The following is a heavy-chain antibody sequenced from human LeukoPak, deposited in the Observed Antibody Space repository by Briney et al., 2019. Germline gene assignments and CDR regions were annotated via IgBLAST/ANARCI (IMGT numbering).Heavy chain of an antibody. CDR3: ARATVTMIYYYYYYMDV. V-gene: IGHV4-39*01. D-gene: IGHD4-17*01. CDR2: IYYSGST. J-gene: IGHJ6*03. Sequence: SETLSLTCTVSGGSISSSSYYWGWIRQPPGKGLEWIGSIYYSGSTYYNPSLKSRVTISVDTSKNQFSLKLSSVTAADTAVYYCARATVTMIYYYYYYMDVWGKGTTVTISS. CDR1: GGSISSSSYY.